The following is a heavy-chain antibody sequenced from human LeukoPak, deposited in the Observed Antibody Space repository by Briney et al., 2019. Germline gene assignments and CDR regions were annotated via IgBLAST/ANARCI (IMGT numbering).Heavy chain of an antibody. CDR2: IYYSGSS. J-gene: IGHJ6*03. CDR3: ARVPRSYYYYYYMDV. CDR1: GGSISGYH. V-gene: IGHV4-59*01. Sequence: KSSETLSLTCNVSGGSISGYHWSWIRQPPGKGLEWLGYIYYSGSSNYNPSLKSRVTMSADTSKNQFSLKLSSVTAADTAVYYCARVPRSYYYYYYMDVRGKGTTVTVSS.